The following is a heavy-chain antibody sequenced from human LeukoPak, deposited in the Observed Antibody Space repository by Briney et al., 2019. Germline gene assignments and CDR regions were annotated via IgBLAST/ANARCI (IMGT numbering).Heavy chain of an antibody. V-gene: IGHV3-21*01. CDR3: ATYSILNAREFRY. J-gene: IGHJ1*01. CDR1: GFSLSSYS. CDR2: ISSSSSYI. D-gene: IGHD4-11*01. Sequence: GGSLRLSCAASGFSLSSYSMNWVRQAPGKGLEWVSFISSSSSYIYYADSVKGRFTISRDNAKNSVYLQMNSLGADDTAVYYCATYSILNAREFRYWGQGTLVTVSS.